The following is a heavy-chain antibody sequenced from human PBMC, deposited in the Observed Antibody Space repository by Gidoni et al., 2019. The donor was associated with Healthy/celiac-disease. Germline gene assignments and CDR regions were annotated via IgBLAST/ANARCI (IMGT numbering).Heavy chain of an antibody. J-gene: IGHJ6*02. CDR2: IIPIFGTA. V-gene: IGHV1-69*01. Sequence: QVQLVQSGAEVKKPGSSVKVSCKASGGTFSSYAISWVRQAPGQGLEWMGGIIPIFGTANYAQKFQGRVTITADESTGTAYMELSSLRSEDTAVYYCARDILDCSGGSCYPYGMDVWGQGTTVTVSS. D-gene: IGHD2-15*01. CDR3: ARDILDCSGGSCYPYGMDV. CDR1: GGTFSSYA.